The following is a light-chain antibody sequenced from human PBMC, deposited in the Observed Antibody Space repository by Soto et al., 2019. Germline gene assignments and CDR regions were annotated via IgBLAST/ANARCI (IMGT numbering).Light chain of an antibody. CDR1: QSISTY. CDR2: AAS. J-gene: IGKJ1*01. Sequence: DIQMTQSPSSLSASVGDRVTITCRASQSISTYLNWYHQKPGKAPKLLIDAASSLQSGVPSRFSGSGSGTDFTLAISSLQPEDFATYYCQQGYSTPRTFGQGTRWIS. CDR3: QQGYSTPRT. V-gene: IGKV1-39*01.